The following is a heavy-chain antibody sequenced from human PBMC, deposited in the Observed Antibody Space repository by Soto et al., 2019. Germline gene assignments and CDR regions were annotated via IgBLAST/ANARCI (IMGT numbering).Heavy chain of an antibody. CDR1: GGSVGSGDFY. CDR3: ASSFGGGWYGDY. CDR2: VYYSGST. Sequence: SETLSLTCTVSGGSVGSGDFYWGWIRQPPGKGLEWIGYVYYSGSTNYNFSLKSRATISVDTSKNQFSLKLSSVTAADTAVYYCASSFGGGWYGDYWGRGTLVTVS. J-gene: IGHJ4*02. D-gene: IGHD6-19*01. V-gene: IGHV4-61*08.